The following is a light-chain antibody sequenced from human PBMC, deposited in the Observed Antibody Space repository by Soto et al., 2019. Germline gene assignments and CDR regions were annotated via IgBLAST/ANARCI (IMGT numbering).Light chain of an antibody. Sequence: QSALTQPASVSGSPGQSITISCTGTSNDVGSHNLVSWYQQHPGKTPKLVIYEVTKRPSGVSNRFSGSKSDNTASLTISGLQAEDEADYYCCSYAGSSTLVFGGGTKVTVL. CDR2: EVT. V-gene: IGLV2-23*02. J-gene: IGLJ2*01. CDR1: SNDVGSHNL. CDR3: CSYAGSSTLV.